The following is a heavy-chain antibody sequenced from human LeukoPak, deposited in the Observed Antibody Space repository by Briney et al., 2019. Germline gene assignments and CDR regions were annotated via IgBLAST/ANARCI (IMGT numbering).Heavy chain of an antibody. Sequence: PGGSLRLSCAASGFTLSYYSMEWVRQAPGVGLDWVPHLSRSTTTIYYADSGKGRFTISRDNAKNSLYLQMNSLRADDTAVYYCARVLLERPGIDSFDIWGRGTMVTVSS. D-gene: IGHD1-1*01. V-gene: IGHV3-48*01. J-gene: IGHJ3*02. CDR1: GFTLSYYS. CDR2: LSRSTTTI. CDR3: ARVLLERPGIDSFDI.